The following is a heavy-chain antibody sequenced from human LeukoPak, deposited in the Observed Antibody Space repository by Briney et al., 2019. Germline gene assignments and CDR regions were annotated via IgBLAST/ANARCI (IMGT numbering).Heavy chain of an antibody. D-gene: IGHD3-22*01. CDR1: GFTFRSYE. J-gene: IGHJ5*02. V-gene: IGHV3-48*03. CDR3: ARETRGHYYDSSGPDH. Sequence: GGSLRLSCAASGFTFRSYEMNWVRQAPGKGLEWVSYISSSDSSTNYADSVKGRFTISRDNAKKTLYLQMNSLRVEDMGVYYCARETRGHYYDSSGPDHWGQGTLVTVSS. CDR2: ISSSDSST.